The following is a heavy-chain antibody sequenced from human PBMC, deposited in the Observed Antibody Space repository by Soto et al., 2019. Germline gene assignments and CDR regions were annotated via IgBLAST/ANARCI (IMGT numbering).Heavy chain of an antibody. CDR2: ISGSGGST. CDR3: ARDWAVAVAGLFDY. V-gene: IGHV3-23*01. CDR1: GFTFSSYA. Sequence: PGGSLRLSCAASGFTFSSYAMSWVRQAPGKGLEWVSAISGSGGSTYYAGSVKGRFTISRDNSKNTLYLQMNSLRAEDTAVYYCARDWAVAVAGLFDYWGQGTLVTVSS. J-gene: IGHJ4*02. D-gene: IGHD6-19*01.